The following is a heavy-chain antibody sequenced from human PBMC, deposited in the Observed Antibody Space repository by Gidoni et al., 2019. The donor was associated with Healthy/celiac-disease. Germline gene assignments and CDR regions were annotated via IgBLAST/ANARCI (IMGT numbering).Heavy chain of an antibody. CDR3: ARDEVYGGNAINWFDP. CDR1: GGSISSYY. Sequence: QVQLQESGPGLVKPSETLSLTCTVSGGSISSYYWSWIRQPAGKGLEWIGRIYTSGSTNYNPSLKSRVTMSVETSKNQFSLKLSSVTAADTAVYYCARDEVYGGNAINWFDPWGQGTLVTVSS. CDR2: IYTSGST. V-gene: IGHV4-4*07. D-gene: IGHD4-17*01. J-gene: IGHJ5*02.